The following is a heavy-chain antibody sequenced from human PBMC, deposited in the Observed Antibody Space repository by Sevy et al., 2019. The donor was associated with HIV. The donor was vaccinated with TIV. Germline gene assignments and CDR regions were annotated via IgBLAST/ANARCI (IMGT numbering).Heavy chain of an antibody. V-gene: IGHV3-9*01. CDR3: AKAPRPNYYDSSGYYFDY. CDR2: ISWNSGSI. J-gene: IGHJ4*02. Sequence: GGSLRLSCAASGFTFDDYVMHWVRQAPGKGLEWVSGISWNSGSIGYADSVKGRFTISRDNAKNSLYLQMNSLRAEDTALYYCAKAPRPNYYDSSGYYFDYWGQGTLVTVSS. CDR1: GFTFDDYV. D-gene: IGHD3-22*01.